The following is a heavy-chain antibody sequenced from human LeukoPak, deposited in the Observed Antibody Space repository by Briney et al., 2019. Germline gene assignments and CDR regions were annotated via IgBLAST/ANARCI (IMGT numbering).Heavy chain of an antibody. CDR2: IYTSGST. Sequence: SETLSLTCAVYGGSFNNYYWSWIRQPAGKGLEWMGRIYTSGSTNYNPSLKSRVTISVDTSKNQFSLKLSSVTAADTAVYYCARGYCSGGSCYFDYWGQGTLVTVSS. CDR3: ARGYCSGGSCYFDY. D-gene: IGHD2-15*01. J-gene: IGHJ4*02. V-gene: IGHV4-59*10. CDR1: GGSFNNYY.